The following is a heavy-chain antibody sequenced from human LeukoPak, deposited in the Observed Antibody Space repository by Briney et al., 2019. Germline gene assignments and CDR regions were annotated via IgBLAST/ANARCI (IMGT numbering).Heavy chain of an antibody. Sequence: PSETLSLTCAVYGGSFSGYYWSWIRQPPGKGLEWIGEINHSGSTNYNPSLKSRVTISVDTSKNQFSLKLSSVTAADMAVYYCARHVRVVVVVAVDYWGQGTLVTVSS. CDR1: GGSFSGYY. CDR2: INHSGST. J-gene: IGHJ4*02. CDR3: ARHVRVVVVVAVDY. V-gene: IGHV4-34*01. D-gene: IGHD2-15*01.